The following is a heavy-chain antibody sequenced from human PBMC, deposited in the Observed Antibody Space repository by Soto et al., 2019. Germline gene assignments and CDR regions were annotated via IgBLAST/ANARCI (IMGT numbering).Heavy chain of an antibody. J-gene: IGHJ5*02. V-gene: IGHV4-31*03. D-gene: IGHD3-16*02. CDR1: GGSIISGGYY. Sequence: KPSETLSLTCTVSGGSIISGGYYWSWIRQHPGKGLECIGYIYYSGHTYYNPSLKSRVTISLDTSKNQFSLKLSSVTAADTAVYYCARLYPFDGNWFDPWGQGTLVTVSS. CDR2: IYYSGHT. CDR3: ARLYPFDGNWFDP.